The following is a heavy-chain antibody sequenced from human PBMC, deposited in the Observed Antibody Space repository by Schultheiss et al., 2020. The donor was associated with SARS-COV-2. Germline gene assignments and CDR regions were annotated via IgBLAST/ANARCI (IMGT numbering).Heavy chain of an antibody. D-gene: IGHD2-21*01. Sequence: GGSLRLSCAASGFTFSSYGMHWVRQAPGKGLEWVSVIYSGGSTYYADSVKGRFTISRDNSKNTLYLQMNSLRAEDTAVYYCATIGGGDLFDYWGQGTLVTVSS. CDR1: GFTFSSYG. J-gene: IGHJ4*02. CDR3: ATIGGGDLFDY. CDR2: IYSGGST. V-gene: IGHV3-66*01.